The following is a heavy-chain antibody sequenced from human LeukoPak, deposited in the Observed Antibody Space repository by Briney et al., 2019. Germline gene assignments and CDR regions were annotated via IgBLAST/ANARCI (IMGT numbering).Heavy chain of an antibody. Sequence: PSETLSLTCTVSDYSISSGYYWGWIRQPPGKGLEWIGSIYHSGSTYYNPSLKSRVTVSVDTSKNQFSLKLSSVTAADTAEYYCARSYCSSSTCIRYYFDFWGQGTLVIVSS. V-gene: IGHV4-38-2*02. D-gene: IGHD2-2*01. CDR1: DYSISSGYY. J-gene: IGHJ4*02. CDR2: IYHSGST. CDR3: ARSYCSSSTCIRYYFDF.